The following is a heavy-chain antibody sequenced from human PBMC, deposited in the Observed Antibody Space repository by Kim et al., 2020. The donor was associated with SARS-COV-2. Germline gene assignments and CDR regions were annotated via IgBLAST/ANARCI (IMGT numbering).Heavy chain of an antibody. Sequence: GGSLRLSCAASGFTFDDYGMHWVRQAPGKGLEWVSGISWNSGSIGYADSVKGRFTISRDNAKNSLYLQMNSLRAEDTALYYCAKDMRSSWSGYIPPYYYYGMDVWGQGTTVTVSS. CDR2: ISWNSGSI. CDR3: AKDMRSSWSGYIPPYYYYGMDV. V-gene: IGHV3-9*01. D-gene: IGHD3-3*01. J-gene: IGHJ6*02. CDR1: GFTFDDYG.